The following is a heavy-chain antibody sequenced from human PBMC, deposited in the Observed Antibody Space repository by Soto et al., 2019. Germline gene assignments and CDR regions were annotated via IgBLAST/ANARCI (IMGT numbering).Heavy chain of an antibody. V-gene: IGHV1-18*01. Sequence: QVQLVQSGAEVKKPGASVKVSCKASGYTFTSYGISWVRQAPGQGLEWMGWISAYNGNTNYAQKLQGRVTMTTDTSTSTAYMELRSLRTDDTAVYYCARGFRVSVMADYYYYGMDVWGQGTTVTVSS. D-gene: IGHD2-21*01. CDR1: GYTFTSYG. CDR2: ISAYNGNT. J-gene: IGHJ6*02. CDR3: ARGFRVSVMADYYYYGMDV.